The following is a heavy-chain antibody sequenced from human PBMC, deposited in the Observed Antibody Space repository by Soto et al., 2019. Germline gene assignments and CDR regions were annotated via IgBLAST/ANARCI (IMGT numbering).Heavy chain of an antibody. J-gene: IGHJ6*02. CDR3: ARAGESHCSSTSCYSV. V-gene: IGHV1-69*02. CDR2: IIPILGIA. CDR1: GGTFSSYT. Sequence: SVKVSCKASGGTFSSYTISWVRQAPGQGLEWMGRIIPILGIANYAQKFQGRVTITADKSTSTAYMELSSLRSEDTAVYYCARAGESHCSSTSCYSVWGQGTTVTVSS. D-gene: IGHD2-2*02.